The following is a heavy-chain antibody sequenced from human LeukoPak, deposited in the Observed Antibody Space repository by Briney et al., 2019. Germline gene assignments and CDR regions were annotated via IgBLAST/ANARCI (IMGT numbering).Heavy chain of an antibody. CDR2: ISYDGSNK. CDR1: GFTFSSYA. CDR3: ARAVGAIPEHNWFDP. Sequence: PGGSLRLSCAASGFTFSSYAMHWVRQAPGKGLEWVAVISYDGSNKYYADSVKGRFTISRDNAKNSLYLQMNSLRAEDTAVYYCARAVGAIPEHNWFDPWGQGTLVTVSS. J-gene: IGHJ5*02. V-gene: IGHV3-30*04. D-gene: IGHD1-26*01.